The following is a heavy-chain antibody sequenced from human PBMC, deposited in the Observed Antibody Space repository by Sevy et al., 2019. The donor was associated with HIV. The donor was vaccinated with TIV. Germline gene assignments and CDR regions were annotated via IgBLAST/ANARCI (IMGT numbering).Heavy chain of an antibody. CDR1: GGSISSYY. V-gene: IGHV4-59*01. Sequence: SLTCTVSGGSISSYYWSWIRQPPGKGLEWIGYIYYSGSTNYNPSLKSRVTISVDTSKNQFSLKLSSVTAADTAVYYCARVGYSNSYPYYYYYYMDVWGKGTTVTVSS. D-gene: IGHD4-4*01. CDR3: ARVGYSNSYPYYYYYYMDV. CDR2: IYYSGST. J-gene: IGHJ6*03.